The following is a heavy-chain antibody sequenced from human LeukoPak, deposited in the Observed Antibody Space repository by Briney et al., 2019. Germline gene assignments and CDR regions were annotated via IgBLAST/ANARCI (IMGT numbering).Heavy chain of an antibody. V-gene: IGHV4-59*01. CDR1: GGSISSYY. J-gene: IGHJ4*02. CDR3: ARGIVLRYFDWLSGFDY. CDR2: LNYSGST. D-gene: IGHD3-9*01. Sequence: SETLSLTCTVSGGSISSYYSSWIRQPPGEGLERICHLNYSGSTNYIPSLKSRVTISVDTSKNQFSLKLSSVTAADTAVYYCARGIVLRYFDWLSGFDYWGQGTLVTVSS.